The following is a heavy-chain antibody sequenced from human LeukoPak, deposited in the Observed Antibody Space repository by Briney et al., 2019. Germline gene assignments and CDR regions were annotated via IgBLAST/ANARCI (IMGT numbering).Heavy chain of an antibody. V-gene: IGHV3-7*01. CDR2: IKQDGTQE. CDR3: ARDPGTMVRGSRRGYDGNYYYMDV. CDR1: GFSFSNYY. Sequence: GGSLRLSCAASGFSFSNYYMSWVRQAPGKGLEWVANIKQDGTQEYYVDSVKGRFTVSRDNAKNSLYLQMNSLRAEDTAVYYCARDPGTMVRGSRRGYDGNYYYMDVWGKGTTVTISS. J-gene: IGHJ6*03. D-gene: IGHD3-10*01.